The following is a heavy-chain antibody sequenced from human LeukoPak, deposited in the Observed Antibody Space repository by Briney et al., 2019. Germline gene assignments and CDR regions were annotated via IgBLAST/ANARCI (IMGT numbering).Heavy chain of an antibody. CDR2: ISYDGSNK. Sequence: PGRSLRLSCAAPGFTFSSYAMHWVRQAPGKGLEWVAVISYDGSNKYYADSVKGRFTISRDNAKNSLYLQMNSLRAEDTAVYYCARVRVGATDYWGQGTLVTVSS. CDR1: GFTFSSYA. D-gene: IGHD1-26*01. V-gene: IGHV3-30*04. CDR3: ARVRVGATDY. J-gene: IGHJ4*02.